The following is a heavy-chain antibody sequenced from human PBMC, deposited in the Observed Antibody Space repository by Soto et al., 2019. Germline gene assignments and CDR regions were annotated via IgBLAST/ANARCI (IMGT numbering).Heavy chain of an antibody. CDR3: ARHPRTHFSYMDV. CDR2: IYYSGSIYYSGST. V-gene: IGHV4-39*01. Sequence: SETLSLTCTVSGGSISSSSYYWGWIRQAPGKGLEWIGSIYYSGSIYYSGSTYYQPPLKGRVTISVDTSKNQLSLKLRSVTAADTAVYYCARHPRTHFSYMDVWGKGTTVTVSS. CDR1: GGSISSSSYY. J-gene: IGHJ6*03.